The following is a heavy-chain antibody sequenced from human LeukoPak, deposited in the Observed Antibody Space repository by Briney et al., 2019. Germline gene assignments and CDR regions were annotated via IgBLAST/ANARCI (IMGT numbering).Heavy chain of an antibody. CDR2: ISYDGSNK. V-gene: IGHV3-30-3*01. J-gene: IGHJ4*02. CDR1: GFTFSSYA. Sequence: PGGSLRLSCAASGFTFSSYAMHWVRQAPGKGLERVAVISYDGSNKYYADSVKGRFTISRDNSKNTLYLQMNSLRAEDTAVYYCARVRTGYYLYYFDYWGQGTLVTVSS. CDR3: ARVRTGYYLYYFDY. D-gene: IGHD3/OR15-3a*01.